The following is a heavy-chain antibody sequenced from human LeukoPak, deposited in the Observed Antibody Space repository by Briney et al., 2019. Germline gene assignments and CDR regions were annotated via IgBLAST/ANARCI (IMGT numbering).Heavy chain of an antibody. CDR3: ARADSGWYVLDY. V-gene: IGHV4-30-4*01. CDR1: GGSLSSGDYY. Sequence: SETLSLTCTVSGGSLSSGDYYWSWIRQPPGKGLEWIGYIYYSGSTYYNPSLKSRGTISVDTSKNQFSLKLSSVTAADTAVYYCARADSGWYVLDYWGQGTLVTVSS. CDR2: IYYSGST. J-gene: IGHJ4*02. D-gene: IGHD6-19*01.